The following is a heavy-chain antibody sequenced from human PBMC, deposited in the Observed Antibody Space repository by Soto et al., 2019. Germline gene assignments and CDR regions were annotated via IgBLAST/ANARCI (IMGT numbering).Heavy chain of an antibody. V-gene: IGHV5-51*01. J-gene: IGHJ3*02. Sequence: GESLKISCQVSGYSFPTYWIGWVRQMPGKGLEWMGIIYPSDSDTRYSPSFQGQVTISADKSISTAYLQWSSLKASDTAMYYCARHRPSETYYENAFDIWGQGTLVTVSS. D-gene: IGHD1-26*01. CDR3: ARHRPSETYYENAFDI. CDR2: IYPSDSDT. CDR1: GYSFPTYW.